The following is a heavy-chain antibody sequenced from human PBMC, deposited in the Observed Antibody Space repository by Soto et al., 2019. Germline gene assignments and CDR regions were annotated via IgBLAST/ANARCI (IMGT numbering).Heavy chain of an antibody. CDR1: GFSLSTSGVG. V-gene: IGHV2-5*02. J-gene: IGHJ4*02. Sequence: QITLKESGPTLVKPTQTLTLTCTFSGFSLSTSGVGVGWIRQPPGKALEWLALIYWDDDKRYSPSLKSRLTITKDTSKNQVVLTMTNMDPVDTATYYCVHRPIDLQVDSSSWYFDYWGQGTLVTVSS. D-gene: IGHD6-13*01. CDR2: IYWDDDK. CDR3: VHRPIDLQVDSSSWYFDY.